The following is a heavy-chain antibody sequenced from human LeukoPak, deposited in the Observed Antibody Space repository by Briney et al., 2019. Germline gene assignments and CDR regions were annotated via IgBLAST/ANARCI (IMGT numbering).Heavy chain of an antibody. CDR2: IYYSGST. Sequence: SETLSLTCTVSGGSISSSSYYWGWIRQPPGKGLEWIGSIYYSGSTYYNPSLKSRVTISVDTSKNQFSLKLSSVTAADTAVYYCARDRYYYDSSGYGQLDYWGQGTLVTVSS. CDR1: GGSISSSSYY. CDR3: ARDRYYYDSSGYGQLDY. V-gene: IGHV4-39*07. J-gene: IGHJ4*02. D-gene: IGHD3-22*01.